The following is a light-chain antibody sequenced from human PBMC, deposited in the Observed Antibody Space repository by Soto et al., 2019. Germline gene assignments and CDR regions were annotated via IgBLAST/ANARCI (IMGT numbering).Light chain of an antibody. CDR3: SSYTSSSTLE. Sequence: QSALTQPASVSGSPGQSITISCTGTSSDVGGYNYVSWYQQHPGKAPNLMIYDVSNRPSGVSNRFSGSKSCNTASLTISGLQAEDEAYYYCSSYTSSSTLEFGGGTKLTVL. CDR2: DVS. V-gene: IGLV2-14*01. CDR1: SSDVGGYNY. J-gene: IGLJ2*01.